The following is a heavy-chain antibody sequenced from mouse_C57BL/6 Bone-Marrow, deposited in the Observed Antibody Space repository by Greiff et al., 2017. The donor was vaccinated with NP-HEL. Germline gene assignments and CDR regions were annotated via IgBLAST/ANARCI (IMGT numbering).Heavy chain of an antibody. Sequence: QVQLQQSGAELARPGASVKLSCKASGYTFTSYGISWVKQRTGQGLEWIGEIYPRSGNTYYNEKFKGRATLTEDTSSSTAYMELRSLTSVDSAVYFCARVGIYYNGSSLFAYWGQGTLVTGSA. D-gene: IGHD1-1*01. V-gene: IGHV1-81*01. CDR2: IYPRSGNT. CDR3: ARVGIYYNGSSLFAY. CDR1: GYTFTSYG. J-gene: IGHJ3*01.